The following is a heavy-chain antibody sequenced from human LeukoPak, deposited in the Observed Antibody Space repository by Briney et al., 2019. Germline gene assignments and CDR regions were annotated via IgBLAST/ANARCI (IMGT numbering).Heavy chain of an antibody. V-gene: IGHV3-48*01. Sequence: PGGSLRLSCAASGLTLSSHRMNWVRQAPGKGLEWVSDISRSSSEIYYADSGTGRFTISRDNAKNSVYLQMNSLRVEDTAVYYCARDSGTYGYYMDVWGKGTTVTVSS. CDR3: ARDSGTYGYYMDV. D-gene: IGHD1-26*01. CDR2: ISRSSSEI. CDR1: GLTLSSHR. J-gene: IGHJ6*04.